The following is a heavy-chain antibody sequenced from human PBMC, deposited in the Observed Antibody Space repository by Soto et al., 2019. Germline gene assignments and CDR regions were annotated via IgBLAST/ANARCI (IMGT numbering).Heavy chain of an antibody. D-gene: IGHD2-2*01. J-gene: IGHJ6*04. CDR2: ISAYNGNT. CDR1: GYTFTSYG. Sequence: ASVKVSCKASGYTFTSYGISWVRQAPGQGLEWMGWISAYNGNTNYAQKLQGRVTMTTDTSTSTAYMELRSLRSDDTAVYYCARDLIVVVPAAPYGMDVWGKGTTVTVSS. V-gene: IGHV1-18*01. CDR3: ARDLIVVVPAAPYGMDV.